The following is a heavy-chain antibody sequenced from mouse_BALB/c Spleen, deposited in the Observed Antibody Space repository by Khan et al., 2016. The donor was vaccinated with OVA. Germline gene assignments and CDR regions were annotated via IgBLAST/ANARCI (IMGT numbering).Heavy chain of an antibody. CDR2: IYPGNVNT. D-gene: IGHD2-1*01. Sequence: VQLQQSGPEVVKPGASVRISCKASGYSFTSYYINWVKQRPGQGLEWIGWIYPGNVNTKYNENFKGKATLTADKSSSTAYMHLSSLTSEDSAVYFRAREGYYGNYRAWFAYWGQGTLVTVSA. V-gene: IGHV1S56*01. CDR3: AREGYYGNYRAWFAY. J-gene: IGHJ3*01. CDR1: GYSFTSYY.